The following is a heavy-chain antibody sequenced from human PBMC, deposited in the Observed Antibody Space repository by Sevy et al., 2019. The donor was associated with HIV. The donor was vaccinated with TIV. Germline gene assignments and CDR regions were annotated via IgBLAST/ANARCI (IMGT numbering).Heavy chain of an antibody. CDR3: ARDGYYYDSSGGYYFDY. V-gene: IGHV3-30-3*01. CDR2: ISYDGSNK. D-gene: IGHD3-22*01. CDR1: GFAFSSYA. J-gene: IGHJ4*02. Sequence: GGSLRLSCAASGFAFSSYAMHWVSQAPGKGLEWVAVISYDGSNKYYADSVKGRFTISRDNSKNTLYLQMNSLRAEDTAVYYCARDGYYYDSSGGYYFDYWGQRTLVTVSS.